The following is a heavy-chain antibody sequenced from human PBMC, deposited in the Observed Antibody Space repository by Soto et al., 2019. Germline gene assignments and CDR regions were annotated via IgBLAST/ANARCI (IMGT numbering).Heavy chain of an antibody. CDR1: GFSLNTGGPG. Sequence: QITLKESGPTLVKPTQTLTLTCTFSGFSLNTGGPGVGWIRQPPGKALEWLALIYWNEDKRYSPSLKSRLTITKDTSKNQVVLIMTNMDPVDTATYYCAHRGYGDYPRDNWFDPWGPGTLVTVSS. V-gene: IGHV2-5*01. CDR3: AHRGYGDYPRDNWFDP. CDR2: IYWNEDK. D-gene: IGHD4-17*01. J-gene: IGHJ5*02.